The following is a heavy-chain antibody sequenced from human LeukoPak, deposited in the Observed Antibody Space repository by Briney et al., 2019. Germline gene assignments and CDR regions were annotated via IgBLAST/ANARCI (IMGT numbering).Heavy chain of an antibody. CDR2: IYTDGST. J-gene: IGHJ4*02. V-gene: IGHV3-53*01. D-gene: IGHD5-12*01. Sequence: GGSLRLSCAASGFTVSSHYMSWFRQAPGMGLEWVSAIYTDGSTYYTDSVKGRFTISRDNSKNTLFLQMNTLRAEDTAVYYCARESGYAVGDYWGQGTLVTVSS. CDR3: ARESGYAVGDY. CDR1: GFTVSSHY.